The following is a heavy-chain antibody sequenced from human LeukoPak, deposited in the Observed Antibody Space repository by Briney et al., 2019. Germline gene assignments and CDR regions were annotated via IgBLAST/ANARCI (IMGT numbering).Heavy chain of an antibody. J-gene: IGHJ4*02. CDR3: ARDTGDPNSFTVIPALAY. V-gene: IGHV1-2*02. CDR2: INPNSGGT. Sequence: ASVKVSCKASGYTLTGYYMHWVRQAPGQGLEWMGWINPNSGGTNYAQKFQGRVTMTRDTSISTAYMELSRLRSDDTAVYYCARDTGDPNSFTVIPALAYWGQGTLVTVSS. CDR1: GYTLTGYY. D-gene: IGHD4-17*01.